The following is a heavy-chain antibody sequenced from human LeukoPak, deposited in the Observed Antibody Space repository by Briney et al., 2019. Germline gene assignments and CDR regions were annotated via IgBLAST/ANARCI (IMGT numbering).Heavy chain of an antibody. CDR1: GGTFSSYA. V-gene: IGHV1-69*13. D-gene: IGHD6-19*01. Sequence: ASVKVSCKASGGTFSSYAISWVRQAPGQGLEWMGGIIPIFGTANYARKFQGRVTITADESTSTAYMELSSLRSEDTAVYYCARVPFPGGWYDYWGQGTLVTVSS. CDR2: IIPIFGTA. J-gene: IGHJ4*02. CDR3: ARVPFPGGWYDY.